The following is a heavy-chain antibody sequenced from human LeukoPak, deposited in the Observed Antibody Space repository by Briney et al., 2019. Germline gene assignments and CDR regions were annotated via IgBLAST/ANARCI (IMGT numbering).Heavy chain of an antibody. CDR1: GFTFDDYG. D-gene: IGHD1-26*01. CDR3: ARDQGYGELLDPHYFDY. Sequence: GGSLRLSCAASGFTFDDYGMSWVRQAPGKGLEWVSGINWNGGSTGYADSVKGRFTISRGNAKNSLYLQMNSLRAEDTALYYCARDQGYGELLDPHYFDYWGQGTPVTVSS. CDR2: INWNGGST. J-gene: IGHJ4*02. V-gene: IGHV3-20*04.